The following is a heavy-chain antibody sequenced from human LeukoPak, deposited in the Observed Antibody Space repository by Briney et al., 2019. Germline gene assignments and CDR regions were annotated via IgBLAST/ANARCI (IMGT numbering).Heavy chain of an antibody. CDR3: ARGTYYYDSSGPSDAFDI. Sequence: KPGVSLRLSCAASGFTFSDYYMSWIGQAPGKGLVGVSYISSSGSTIYYAESVKGRFTISRDNATNSLYLQMNSLRAEDTAVYYCARGTYYYDSSGPSDAFDIWGQGTMVTVSS. J-gene: IGHJ3*02. CDR1: GFTFSDYY. V-gene: IGHV3-11*04. CDR2: ISSSGSTI. D-gene: IGHD3-22*01.